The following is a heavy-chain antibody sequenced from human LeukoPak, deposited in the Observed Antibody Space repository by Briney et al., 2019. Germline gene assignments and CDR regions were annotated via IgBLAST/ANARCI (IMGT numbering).Heavy chain of an antibody. Sequence: PGGSLRLSCAASGFTFSSYGMHWVRQAPGKGLEGVAVISYDGSNKYYADSVKGRFTISRDNSKTTLFLQMNSLRAEDTAVYYCARELVGYYFDYWGQGTLVTVSS. CDR1: GFTFSSYG. CDR3: ARELVGYYFDY. J-gene: IGHJ4*02. CDR2: ISYDGSNK. V-gene: IGHV3-30*03. D-gene: IGHD3-10*01.